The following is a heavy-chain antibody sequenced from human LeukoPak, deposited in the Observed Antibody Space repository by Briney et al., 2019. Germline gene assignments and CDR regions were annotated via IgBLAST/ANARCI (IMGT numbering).Heavy chain of an antibody. D-gene: IGHD6-19*01. Sequence: PSETLSLTCTVSGGSISSYYWSWIRQPPGKGLEWIGYIYYSGSTNYNPSLKSRVTISVDTSKNQFSLKLSSVTAADTAVYYCARGYSSGWYNVGYFDYWGQGTLVTVSS. CDR1: GGSISSYY. J-gene: IGHJ4*02. CDR2: IYYSGST. CDR3: ARGYSSGWYNVGYFDY. V-gene: IGHV4-59*01.